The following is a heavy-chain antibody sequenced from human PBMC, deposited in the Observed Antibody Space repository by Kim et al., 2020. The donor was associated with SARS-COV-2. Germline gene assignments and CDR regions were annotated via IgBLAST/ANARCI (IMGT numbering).Heavy chain of an antibody. J-gene: IGHJ6*02. CDR2: ISANNGNT. D-gene: IGHD6-13*01. Sequence: ASVKVSCKASGYSFNNYGISWVRQAPGQGLEWMGWISANNGNTNYAQKFQGRVTMTTDTSTSTAYMELRGLRSDDTAVYFCARGDSSNPNPSRYSGMDVWGQGTTVTVSS. V-gene: IGHV1-18*01. CDR3: ARGDSSNPNPSRYSGMDV. CDR1: GYSFNNYG.